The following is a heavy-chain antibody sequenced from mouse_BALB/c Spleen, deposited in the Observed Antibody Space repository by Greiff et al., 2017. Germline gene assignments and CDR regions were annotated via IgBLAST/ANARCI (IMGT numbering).Heavy chain of an antibody. J-gene: IGHJ4*01. D-gene: IGHD2-14*01. CDR3: ARRGGYEAMDY. V-gene: IGHV1S56*01. Sequence: VQLQQSGPELVKPGASVKMSCKASGYTFTSYYIHWVKQRPGQGLEWIGWIYPGDGSTKYNEKFKGKTTLTADKSSSTAYMLLSSLTSEDSAIYFCARRGGYEAMDYWGQGTSVTVSS. CDR2: IYPGDGST. CDR1: GYTFTSYY.